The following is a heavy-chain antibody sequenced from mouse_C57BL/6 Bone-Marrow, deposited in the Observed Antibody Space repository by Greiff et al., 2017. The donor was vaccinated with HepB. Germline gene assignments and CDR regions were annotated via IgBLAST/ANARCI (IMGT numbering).Heavy chain of an antibody. CDR1: GFTFSSYG. CDR2: ISSGGSYT. J-gene: IGHJ1*03. Sequence: EVQGVESGGDLVKPGGSLKLSCAASGFTFSSYGMSWVRQTPDKRLEWVATISSGGSYTYYPDSVKGRFTISRDNAKNTLYLQMSSLKSEDTAMYYCARHRELTGSYWYFDVWGTGTTVTVSS. D-gene: IGHD4-1*01. V-gene: IGHV5-6*01. CDR3: ARHRELTGSYWYFDV.